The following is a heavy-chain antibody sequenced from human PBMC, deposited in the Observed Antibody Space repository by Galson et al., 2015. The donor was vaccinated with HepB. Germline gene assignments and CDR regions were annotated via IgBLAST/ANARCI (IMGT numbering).Heavy chain of an antibody. V-gene: IGHV3-48*01. D-gene: IGHD5-18*01. CDR1: GFTFSSYS. J-gene: IGHJ4*02. Sequence: SLRLSCAASGFTFSSYSMNWVRQAPGKGLEWVSYISSSSSTIYYADSVKGRFTISRDNAKNSLYLQMNSLRAEDTAVYYCTRIAMVPYFDYWGQGTLVTVSS. CDR2: ISSSSSTI. CDR3: TRIAMVPYFDY.